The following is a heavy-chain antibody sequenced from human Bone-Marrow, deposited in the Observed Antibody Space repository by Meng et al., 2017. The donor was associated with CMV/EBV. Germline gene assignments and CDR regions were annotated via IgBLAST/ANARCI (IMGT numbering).Heavy chain of an antibody. CDR1: GESFSGHY. D-gene: IGHD6-13*01. J-gene: IGHJ4*02. V-gene: IGHV4-34*01. Sequence: SETLSLTCAVYGESFSGHYWSWVRQPPGKGLEWIGSIYYSGSTYYNSSLKSRVTISVDTSKNQFSLKLSTVTAADTALFYCARQRGFSNSWYSPPQYFDLWGQGILVTVSS. CDR3: ARQRGFSNSWYSPPQYFDL. CDR2: IYYSGST.